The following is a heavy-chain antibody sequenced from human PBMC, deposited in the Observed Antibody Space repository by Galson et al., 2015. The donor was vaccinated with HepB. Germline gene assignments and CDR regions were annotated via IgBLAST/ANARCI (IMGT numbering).Heavy chain of an antibody. Sequence: LSLTCAVSGGSISSSNWWSWVRQPPGKGLEWIGEIYHSGSTNHNPSLKSRVTISVDKSKKQFSLKLSSVTAADTAVYYCASSITIFGVVIYHSYWGQGTLVTVSS. V-gene: IGHV4-4*02. D-gene: IGHD3-3*01. CDR3: ASSITIFGVVIYHSY. J-gene: IGHJ4*02. CDR2: IYHSGST. CDR1: GGSISSSNW.